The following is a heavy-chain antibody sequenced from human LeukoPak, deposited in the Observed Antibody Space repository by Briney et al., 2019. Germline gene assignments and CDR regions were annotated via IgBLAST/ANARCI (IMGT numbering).Heavy chain of an antibody. CDR1: GFNFTAYW. Sequence: GESLKISCKGSGFNFTAYWIAWVRQMPGKGLEWMGISHPINSDTKYSPSFQGPVTISADKSSSTAYLQWNSLKASDTAMYYCARHQYYYDSSGNYGWFDSWGQGTLVTVSS. V-gene: IGHV5-51*01. CDR2: SHPINSDT. J-gene: IGHJ5*01. D-gene: IGHD3-22*01. CDR3: ARHQYYYDSSGNYGWFDS.